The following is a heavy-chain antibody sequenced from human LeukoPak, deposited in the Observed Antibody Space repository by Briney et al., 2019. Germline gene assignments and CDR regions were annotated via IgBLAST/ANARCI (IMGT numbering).Heavy chain of an antibody. CDR3: TRVYSWFGELFLYYFDY. J-gene: IGHJ4*02. CDR1: GFTFRSYG. V-gene: IGHV3-23*01. D-gene: IGHD3-10*01. CDR2: ISGSGDIT. Sequence: GGSLRLSCAASGFTFRSYGMTWVRQAPGKGLEWVSAISGSGDITYYADSVKGRFTISRDNSRNPLYLQMNSLRAGDTAVYYCTRVYSWFGELFLYYFDYWGQGTLVTVSS.